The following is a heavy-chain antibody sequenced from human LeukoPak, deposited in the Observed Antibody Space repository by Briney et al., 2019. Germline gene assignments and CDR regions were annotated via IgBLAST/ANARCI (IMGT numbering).Heavy chain of an antibody. CDR2: IYYSGST. V-gene: IGHV4-39*01. CDR1: GGSISSSSYY. Sequence: PSETLSLTCTVSGGSISSSSYYWGWIRQPPGKGLEWIGSIYYSGSTYYNPSLKSRVTISVDTSRNQFSLKLSSVTAADTAVYYCASIYGRIDYWGQGTLVTVSS. CDR3: ASIYGRIDY. D-gene: IGHD2-15*01. J-gene: IGHJ4*02.